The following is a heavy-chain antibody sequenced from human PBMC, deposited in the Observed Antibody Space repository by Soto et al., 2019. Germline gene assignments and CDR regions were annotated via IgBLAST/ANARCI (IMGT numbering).Heavy chain of an antibody. Sequence: QVQLVESGGGLVKPGGSLRLSCAASGFTFSNYYMAWIRQAPGKGLECLSYISSREVTIYYADSVKGRFTISRDNTKNSLYLQMSILRDEDTGVYYCARVSASGWHVNGRDYFDSWGQGTLVTVSS. CDR2: ISSREVTI. CDR3: ARVSASGWHVNGRDYFDS. V-gene: IGHV3-11*01. J-gene: IGHJ4*02. D-gene: IGHD6-19*01. CDR1: GFTFSNYY.